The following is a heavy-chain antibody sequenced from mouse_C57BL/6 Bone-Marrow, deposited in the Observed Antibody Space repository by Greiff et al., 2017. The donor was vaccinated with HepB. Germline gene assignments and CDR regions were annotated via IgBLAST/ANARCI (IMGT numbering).Heavy chain of an antibody. CDR3: ARRVIYDGYYGDYYYAMDY. CDR2: ISSGSSTI. J-gene: IGHJ4*01. Sequence: EVHLVESGGGLVKPGGSLKLSCAASGFTFSDYGMHWVRQAPEKGLEWVAYISSGSSTIYYADTVKGRFTISRDNAKNTLFLQMTSLRSEDTAMYYCARRVIYDGYYGDYYYAMDYWGQGTSVTVSS. CDR1: GFTFSDYG. D-gene: IGHD2-3*01. V-gene: IGHV5-17*01.